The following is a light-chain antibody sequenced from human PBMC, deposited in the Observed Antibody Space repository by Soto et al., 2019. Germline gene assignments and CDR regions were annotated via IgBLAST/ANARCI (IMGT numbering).Light chain of an antibody. CDR2: DVS. Sequence: ALPQPASVSGSPGQSITISCTGTSSDVGGYNYVSWYQQHPGKAPKLMIYDVSNRPSGVSNRFSGSKSGNTASLTISGLQAEDEADYYCSSYTSSSTPYVFGTGTKVTVL. CDR1: SSDVGGYNY. V-gene: IGLV2-14*01. CDR3: SSYTSSSTPYV. J-gene: IGLJ1*01.